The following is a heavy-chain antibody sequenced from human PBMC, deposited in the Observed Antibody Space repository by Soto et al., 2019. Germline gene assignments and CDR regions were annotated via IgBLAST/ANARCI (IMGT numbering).Heavy chain of an antibody. D-gene: IGHD3-16*01. CDR1: GGSISSYY. CDR3: GRERGTVGDFDY. J-gene: IGHJ4*02. Sequence: SETLSLTCTVSGGSISSYYWSWIWQPPGKGLEWIGYIYYSGSTNYNPSLKSRVTISVDTSKNQFSLKLSSVTAADTAVYYCGRERGTVGDFDYWGQGTLVTVSS. V-gene: IGHV4-59*01. CDR2: IYYSGST.